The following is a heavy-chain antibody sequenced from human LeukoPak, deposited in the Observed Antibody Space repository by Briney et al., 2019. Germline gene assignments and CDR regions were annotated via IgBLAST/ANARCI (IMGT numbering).Heavy chain of an antibody. CDR2: ISSGGST. Sequence: GGSLRLSCAASGFTVSSNYMSWVRQAPGKGLEWVSVISSGGSTYYADSGKGRFTISRDNSKNTLYLQMNSLRAEDTAVYYCALMVYGYYFDYWGQGTLVTVSS. CDR1: GFTVSSNY. V-gene: IGHV3-53*01. CDR3: ALMVYGYYFDY. D-gene: IGHD2-8*01. J-gene: IGHJ4*02.